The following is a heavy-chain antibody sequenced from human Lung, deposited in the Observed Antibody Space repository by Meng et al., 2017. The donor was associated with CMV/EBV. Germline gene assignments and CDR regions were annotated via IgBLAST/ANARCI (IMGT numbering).Heavy chain of an antibody. CDR3: ARGRYELIWGLFDP. V-gene: IGHV1-2*04. J-gene: IGHJ5*02. CDR1: GYTFTGYY. CDR2: INPNTGGT. D-gene: IGHD1-1*01. Sequence: ELQKPGASGQVSCKASGYTFTGYYIHWVRQAPGQGLEWMGWINPNTGGTKYAQKFQGWVTLTRDTSISTAYMELSRLRSDDTAVYYCARGRYELIWGLFDPWGQGTLVTVSS.